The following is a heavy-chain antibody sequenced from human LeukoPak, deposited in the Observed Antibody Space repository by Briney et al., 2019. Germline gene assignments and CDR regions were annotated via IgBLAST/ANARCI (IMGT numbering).Heavy chain of an antibody. V-gene: IGHV1-2*04. CDR1: GYIFTGYY. CDR2: INPNSGGT. Sequence: ASVKVSCKASGYIFTGYYMHWVRQTPGQGLEWMGWINPNSGGTNYAQKFQGWVTMTRDTSISTAYMELSRLRSDDTAVYYCARGTGDSLVVLFDYWGQGTLVTVSS. J-gene: IGHJ4*02. CDR3: ARGTGDSLVVLFDY. D-gene: IGHD5-18*01.